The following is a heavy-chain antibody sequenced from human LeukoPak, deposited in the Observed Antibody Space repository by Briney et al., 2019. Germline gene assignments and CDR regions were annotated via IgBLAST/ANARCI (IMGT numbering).Heavy chain of an antibody. J-gene: IGHJ4*02. CDR3: ARANFLYCSSTTCLFDY. V-gene: IGHV1-2*02. Sequence: ASVKVSCKASGYTFTDYYMHWVRQAPGQGFKWMGWINPNDGDTNYAQKFQGRVTMTRDTSISTAHMEVSRLRSDDTAVYYCARANFLYCSSTTCLFDYWGQGTLVTVSS. CDR2: INPNDGDT. CDR1: GYTFTDYY. D-gene: IGHD2-2*01.